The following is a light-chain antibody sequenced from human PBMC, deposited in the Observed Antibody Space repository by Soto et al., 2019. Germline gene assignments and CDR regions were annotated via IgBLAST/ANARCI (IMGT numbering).Light chain of an antibody. CDR2: KAS. CDR1: QSISSW. CDR3: QQYKTYSSLT. J-gene: IGKJ4*01. V-gene: IGKV1-5*03. Sequence: DIQMTQSPSTLSASVGDRVTITCRASQSISSWLAWYQQKPGKPPKLLLYKASSLESGVLSRFSGSGSGTEFTTTISSLQPDDFAAYYCQQYKTYSSLTFGGGTKVEVK.